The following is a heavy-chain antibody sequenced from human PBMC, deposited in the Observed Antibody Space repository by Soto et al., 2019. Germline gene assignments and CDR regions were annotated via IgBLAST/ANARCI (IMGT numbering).Heavy chain of an antibody. D-gene: IGHD6-13*01. CDR3: ARAWTATAGWANWFDL. Sequence: QVQLXXSGPXLXXPXXTLSLTCTVSGGSISGGGYYWSWIRQHPGKGLEWIGYIYYSGTTYYNPSLKSRLTISVDTSKTQFSLKLSSVTAADTAVYYCARAWTATAGWANWFDLWGQGTLVTVSS. CDR1: GGSISGGGYY. CDR2: IYYSGTT. J-gene: IGHJ5*02. V-gene: IGHV4-31*03.